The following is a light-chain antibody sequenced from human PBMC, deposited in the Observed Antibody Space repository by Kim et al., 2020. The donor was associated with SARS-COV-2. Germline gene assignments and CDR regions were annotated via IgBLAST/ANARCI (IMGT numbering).Light chain of an antibody. Sequence: SYELTQPPSVSVSPGQTASITCSGDKLGDKYACWYQQKPGQSPVLVIYQDSKRPSGIPERFSGSNSGNTATLTISGTQAMDEADYYCQAWDSILRVFGGG. CDR2: QDS. V-gene: IGLV3-1*01. CDR1: KLGDKY. J-gene: IGLJ3*02. CDR3: QAWDSILRV.